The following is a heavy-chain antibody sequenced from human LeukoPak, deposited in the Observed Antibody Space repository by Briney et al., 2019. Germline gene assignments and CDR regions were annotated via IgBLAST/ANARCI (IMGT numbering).Heavy chain of an antibody. CDR1: GFTFSNYG. J-gene: IGHJ4*02. V-gene: IGHV3-23*01. CDR3: AKGPYLAGSGSYYTHFDY. D-gene: IGHD3-10*01. CDR2: ISGNGGST. Sequence: PGGSLRLSCAASGFTFSNYGMNWVRQAPGKGLEWLSGISGNGGSTYYADSVKGRFTISRDNSKNTLYLQMNSLRAEDTAVYYCAKGPYLAGSGSYYTHFDYWGQGTLVTVSS.